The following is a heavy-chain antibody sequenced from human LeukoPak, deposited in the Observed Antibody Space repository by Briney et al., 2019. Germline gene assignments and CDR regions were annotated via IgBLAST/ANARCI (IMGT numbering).Heavy chain of an antibody. CDR3: ATRVLITITTRGALNI. V-gene: IGHV3-23*01. D-gene: IGHD3-16*01. CDR1: GFTFSSYA. CDR2: ISASGGST. Sequence: PGGSLRLSCAASGFTFSSYAMSWVRQAPGKGLEWVSDISASGGSTYYTDSVKGRFTISRDNSKNTLYLQMNSLRAEDTAIYYCATRVLITITTRGALNIWGQGTMVTVSS. J-gene: IGHJ3*02.